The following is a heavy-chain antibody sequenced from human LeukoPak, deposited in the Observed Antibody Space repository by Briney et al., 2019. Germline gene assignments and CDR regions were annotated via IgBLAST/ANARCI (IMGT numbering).Heavy chain of an antibody. Sequence: SETLSLTCTVSGGSISDYSWSWIRQPPGKGLEWIGYIYHSGSTYYNPSLKSRVTISVDRSKNQFSLKLSSVTAADTAVYYCARVGMAVYYYGMDVWGQGTTVTVSS. CDR1: GGSISDYS. V-gene: IGHV4-30-2*01. J-gene: IGHJ6*02. CDR3: ARVGMAVYYYGMDV. D-gene: IGHD2-8*01. CDR2: IYHSGST.